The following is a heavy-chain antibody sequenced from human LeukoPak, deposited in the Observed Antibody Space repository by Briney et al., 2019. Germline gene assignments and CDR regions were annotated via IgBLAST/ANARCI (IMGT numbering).Heavy chain of an antibody. CDR1: GGSISSGSYY. J-gene: IGHJ4*02. Sequence: SETLSLTCTVSGGSISSGSYYWSWIRQPPGKGLEWIGYVYYSGSTNYSPSLKSRVTISVDTSKNQFSLKLSSVTAADTAVYYCARSGNENWGPFDYWGQGTLVTVSS. CDR3: ARSGNENWGPFDY. CDR2: VYYSGST. V-gene: IGHV4-61*01. D-gene: IGHD7-27*01.